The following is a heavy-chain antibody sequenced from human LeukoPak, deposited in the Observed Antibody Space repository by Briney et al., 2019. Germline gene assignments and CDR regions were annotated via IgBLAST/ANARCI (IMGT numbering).Heavy chain of an antibody. V-gene: IGHV3-21*01. CDR2: ISSSSSYI. CDR3: ARRSSGELLLDY. Sequence: GGSLRLSCAASGFTFSGYSMNWARQAPGKGLEWVSSISSSSSYIYYADSVKGRFTISRDNAKNSLYLQMNSLRAEDTAVYYCARRSSGELLLDYWGQGTLVTVSS. D-gene: IGHD2-15*01. CDR1: GFTFSGYS. J-gene: IGHJ4*02.